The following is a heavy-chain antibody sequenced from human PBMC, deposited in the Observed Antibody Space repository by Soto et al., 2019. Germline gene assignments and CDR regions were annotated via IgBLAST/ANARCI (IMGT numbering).Heavy chain of an antibody. J-gene: IGHJ6*02. V-gene: IGHV4-30-4*01. CDR1: GGSISSGDYY. CDR3: ASSIAARPGPYYYGMDV. CDR2: IYYSGST. Sequence: QVQLQESGPGLVKPSQTLSLTCTVSGGSISSGDYYWSWIRQPPGKGLEWIGYIYYSGSTYYNPSLKSRVTISVDTSKNQFSLKLSSVPAADTAVYYCASSIAARPGPYYYGMDVWGQGTTVTVSS. D-gene: IGHD6-6*01.